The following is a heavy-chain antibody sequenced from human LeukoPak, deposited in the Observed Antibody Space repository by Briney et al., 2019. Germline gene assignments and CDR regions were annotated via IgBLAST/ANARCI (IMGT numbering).Heavy chain of an antibody. D-gene: IGHD1-20*01. CDR3: ARARITVTTLPVDY. J-gene: IGHJ4*02. CDR2: ISSSSSYI. V-gene: IGHV3-21*01. CDR1: GFTFSSYS. Sequence: GSLRLSCAASGFTFSSYSMNWVRQAPGKGLECVSTISSSSSYIYYADSVKGRFTISRDNAKNTLYLQMNSLRAEDTAVYYCARARITVTTLPVDYWGQGTLVTVSS.